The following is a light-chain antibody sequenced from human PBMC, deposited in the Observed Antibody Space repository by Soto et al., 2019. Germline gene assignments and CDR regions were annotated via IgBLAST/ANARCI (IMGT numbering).Light chain of an antibody. CDR2: GAS. Sequence: ERATLSCRASQSVSSSYLAWYQQKPGQAPRLLIYGASSRATGIPDRFSGSGSGTDFTLTISRLQSEDFAVYYCQQYHDWPPWTFGQGTKVDIK. J-gene: IGKJ1*01. CDR3: QQYHDWPPWT. CDR1: QSVSSSY. V-gene: IGKV3-20*01.